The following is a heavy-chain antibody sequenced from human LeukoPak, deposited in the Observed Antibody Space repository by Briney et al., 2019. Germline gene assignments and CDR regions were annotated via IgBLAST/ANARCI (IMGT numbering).Heavy chain of an antibody. J-gene: IGHJ4*02. CDR3: ARAMVRGVLDY. D-gene: IGHD3-10*01. CDR2: IRIDGSSK. CDR1: GFTFSNYA. Sequence: PGGSLRLSCAASGFTFSNYAMHWVRQAPGKGLEWLAFIRIDGSSKYYADFVKGRFTISRDNSKNTLYLQMNSLRAEDTAVYYCARAMVRGVLDYWGEGTLVTVSS. V-gene: IGHV3-30*02.